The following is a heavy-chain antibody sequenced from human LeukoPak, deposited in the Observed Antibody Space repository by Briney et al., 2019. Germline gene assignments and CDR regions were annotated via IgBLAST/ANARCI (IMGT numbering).Heavy chain of an antibody. D-gene: IGHD1-26*01. V-gene: IGHV3-30-3*01. CDR3: AKDLNPREAGATIDY. CDR1: GFTSSNYA. Sequence: GGSLRLSCAASGFTSSNYAMHWVRQAPGKGLEWVAFISSDESDKYYADSVKGRFTISRDNSKNTLYLQMNSLRAEDTAVYYCAKDLNPREAGATIDYWGQGTLVTVSS. J-gene: IGHJ4*02. CDR2: ISSDESDK.